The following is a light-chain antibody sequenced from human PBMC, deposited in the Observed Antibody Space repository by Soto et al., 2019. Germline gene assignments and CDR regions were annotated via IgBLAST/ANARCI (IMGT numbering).Light chain of an antibody. CDR1: QSVSSSF. J-gene: IGKJ1*01. CDR3: QQYGSSGT. V-gene: IGKV3-20*01. Sequence: EIVFTPSHATLSLSPGERASLSVRASQSVSSSFLAWYQQRPGQAPRLLIYGASNRATGIPDRFSGSGSGTDFTLTISRLEPEDFAVYYCQQYGSSGTFGQGSKV. CDR2: GAS.